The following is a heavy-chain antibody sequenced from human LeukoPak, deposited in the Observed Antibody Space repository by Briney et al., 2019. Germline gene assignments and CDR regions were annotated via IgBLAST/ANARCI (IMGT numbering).Heavy chain of an antibody. D-gene: IGHD1-26*01. Sequence: GGSLRLSCAASELTFITYGMTWVRQAPGKGLEWVSAISGSGGSTYYADSVKGRFTISRDNSKNTLYLQMNSLRAEDTAVYYCAKGEELLVYWGQGTLVTVSS. CDR3: AKGEELLVY. V-gene: IGHV3-23*01. CDR2: ISGSGGST. CDR1: ELTFITYG. J-gene: IGHJ4*02.